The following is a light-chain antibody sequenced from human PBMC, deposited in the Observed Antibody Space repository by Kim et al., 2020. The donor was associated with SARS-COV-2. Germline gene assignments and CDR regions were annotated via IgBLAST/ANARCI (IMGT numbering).Light chain of an antibody. V-gene: IGKV3-11*01. CDR3: QQRGNWPS. J-gene: IGKJ4*01. Sequence: SLSPGESATLSCRASPSVSGSLAWYQQQPGQSPRLLIYDASKRATGIPARFSGSGSGTDFTLTISSLEPEDFAVYYCQQRGNWPSFGGGTKVDIK. CDR1: PSVSGS. CDR2: DAS.